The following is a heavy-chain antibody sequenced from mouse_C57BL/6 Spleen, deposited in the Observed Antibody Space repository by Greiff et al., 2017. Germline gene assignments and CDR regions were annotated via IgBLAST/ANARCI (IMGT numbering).Heavy chain of an antibody. J-gene: IGHJ2*01. CDR1: GYTFTSYW. D-gene: IGHD2-1*01. CDR2: IHPSDSDT. Sequence: QVQLQQSGAELVKPGASVKVSCKASGYTFTSYWMHWVKQRPGQGLEWIGRIHPSDSDTNYNQKFKGKATLAGDKSYSTVYMQLTSLTSEDSAVYYCAIPYGNHFDYGGQGTTLTVSS. CDR3: AIPYGNHFDY. V-gene: IGHV1-74*01.